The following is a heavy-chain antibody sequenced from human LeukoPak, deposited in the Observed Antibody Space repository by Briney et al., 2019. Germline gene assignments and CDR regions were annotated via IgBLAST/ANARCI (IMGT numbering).Heavy chain of an antibody. Sequence: SETLSLTCAAYGGSFSGYYWSWIRQPPGKGLEWIGEINHSGSTNYNPSLKSRVTISVDTSKNQFSLKLSSVTAADTAVYYCARGGSHMTTVTTSIWFHPWGQGTLVTVSS. V-gene: IGHV4-34*01. CDR2: INHSGST. J-gene: IGHJ5*02. CDR1: GGSFSGYY. D-gene: IGHD4-17*01. CDR3: ARGGSHMTTVTTSIWFHP.